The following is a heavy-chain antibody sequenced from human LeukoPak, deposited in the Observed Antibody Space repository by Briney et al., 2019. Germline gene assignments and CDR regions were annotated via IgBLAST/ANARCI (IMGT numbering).Heavy chain of an antibody. CDR3: ARGVVGADYNWFDP. Sequence: SETLSLTCTVSGGSISSYYWSWIRQPPGKGLEWIGYIYYSGSTNSNPSLKSRVTISVDTSKNQFSLKLSSVTAADTAVYYCARGVVGADYNWFDPWGQGTLVTVSS. J-gene: IGHJ5*02. CDR1: GGSISSYY. D-gene: IGHD1-26*01. CDR2: IYYSGST. V-gene: IGHV4-59*01.